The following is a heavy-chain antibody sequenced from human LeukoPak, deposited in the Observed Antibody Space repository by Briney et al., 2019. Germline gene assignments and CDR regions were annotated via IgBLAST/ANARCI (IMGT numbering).Heavy chain of an antibody. J-gene: IGHJ3*02. D-gene: IGHD2-15*01. Sequence: ASVKLSCKASGYTFTSYGISWVRQAPGQGLEWMGLISAYNGNTNYAQKLQGRVTMTTATSTSTAYMELRSLRSDDTAVYYCARVGYCSGGSCYSAGDAFDIWGQGTMVTVSS. CDR2: ISAYNGNT. CDR3: ARVGYCSGGSCYSAGDAFDI. V-gene: IGHV1-18*01. CDR1: GYTFTSYG.